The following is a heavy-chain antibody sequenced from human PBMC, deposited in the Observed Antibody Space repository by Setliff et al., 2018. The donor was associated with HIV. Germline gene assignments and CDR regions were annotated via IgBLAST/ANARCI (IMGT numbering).Heavy chain of an antibody. J-gene: IGHJ4*02. CDR3: ARPRLSRIAAAAPDY. CDR2: INPSGGST. Sequence: ASVKVSCKASGYTFTSYYMHWVRQAPGQGLEWMGIINPSGGSTSYAQKFQGRVTMTRDTPTSRVYMELSSLRSEDTAVYYCARPRLSRIAAAAPDYWGQGTLVTVSS. D-gene: IGHD6-13*01. V-gene: IGHV1-46*01. CDR1: GYTFTSYY.